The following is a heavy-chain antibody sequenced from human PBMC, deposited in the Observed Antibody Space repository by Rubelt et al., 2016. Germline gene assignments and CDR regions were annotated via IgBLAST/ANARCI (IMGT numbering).Heavy chain of an antibody. Sequence: QVQLVQSGAEVKKPGASVKVSCKASGYTFTSYGISWVRQAPGQGLEWMGWISAYNGNTYYDTKRQGRVNMAPDNATRTAYRELRSLRSDDTAGDDWAGQGRYSADYWGQGTLVTVAS. CDR3: AGQGRYSADY. D-gene: IGHD3-10*01. J-gene: IGHJ4*02. V-gene: IGHV1-18*01. CDR2: ISAYNGNT. CDR1: GYTFTSYG.